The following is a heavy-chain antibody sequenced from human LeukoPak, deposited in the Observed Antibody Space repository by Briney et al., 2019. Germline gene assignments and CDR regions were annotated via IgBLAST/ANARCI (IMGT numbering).Heavy chain of an antibody. D-gene: IGHD2-21*02. Sequence: PGGSLRLSCAASGFTFSSYAMSWVRPAPGEGLEWVSAIIGSGGSTYYADSVKGLFTISRDNSKNTLYLQMNSLRAEDTAVYYCAKCDCASLDHYYYGMDVWGQGTTVTVSS. CDR2: IIGSGGST. J-gene: IGHJ6*02. CDR1: GFTFSSYA. V-gene: IGHV3-23*01. CDR3: AKCDCASLDHYYYGMDV.